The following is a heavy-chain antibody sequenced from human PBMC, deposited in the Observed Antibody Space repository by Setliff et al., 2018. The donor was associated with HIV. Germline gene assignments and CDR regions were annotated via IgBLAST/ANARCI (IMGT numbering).Heavy chain of an antibody. CDR1: GFTFSDVG. CDR2: ISYDGTYK. V-gene: IGHV3-30*03. J-gene: IGHJ6*04. CDR3: ARGRDASRQRMDV. Sequence: PGRSLRLSCAASGFTFSDVGMNWVRQPPGKGLEWVALISYDGTYKYYAYSVKGRFTISRDNSKNTLYLQVNSLTPEDTAVYYCARGRDASRQRMDVWGKGTTVTVSS. D-gene: IGHD1-1*01.